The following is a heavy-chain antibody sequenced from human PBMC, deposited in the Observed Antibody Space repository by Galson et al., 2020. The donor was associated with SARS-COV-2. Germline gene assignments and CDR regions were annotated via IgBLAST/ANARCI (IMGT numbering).Heavy chain of an antibody. D-gene: IGHD3-16*01. Sequence: GESLKISCAASGFTFKSHGFHWVRQAPGKGLEWVSFISDNGRRKYYAASVKGRFTISRDDSKNTIYLQMSSRRLEDTALYYFARDLSGGWASDYWGQGALVAVSS. CDR1: GFTFKSHG. J-gene: IGHJ4*02. CDR3: ARDLSGGWASDY. CDR2: ISDNGRRK. V-gene: IGHV3-30*04.